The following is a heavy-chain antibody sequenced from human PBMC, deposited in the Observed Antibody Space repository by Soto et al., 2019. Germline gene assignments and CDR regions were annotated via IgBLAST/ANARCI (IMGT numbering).Heavy chain of an antibody. CDR3: ARAAQLLWFGELFHEDYYYGMDV. CDR1: GYTFTSYG. CDR2: ISAYNGNT. D-gene: IGHD3-10*01. J-gene: IGHJ6*02. Sequence: ASVNVSCKASGYTFTSYGISWVRHSPGQGLEWMGWISAYNGNTNYAQKLQGRVTMTTDTSTSTAYMELRSLRSDDTAVYYCARAAQLLWFGELFHEDYYYGMDVWGQGTTVTVSS. V-gene: IGHV1-18*01.